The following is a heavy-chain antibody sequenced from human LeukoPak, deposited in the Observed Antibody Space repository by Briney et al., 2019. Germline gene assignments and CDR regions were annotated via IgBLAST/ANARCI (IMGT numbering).Heavy chain of an antibody. V-gene: IGHV4-39*01. Sequence: TSAGTLCLTCAASGFTISSTGMYWVCHAPPQGMERVWIGSIYYSGDTYYNPSLKCRVTMSIETSKNQFSLKLSSVTAADTAVYSCARTLDTVVRAHFDSWGQGSLVIVSS. CDR3: ARTLDTVVRAHFDS. CDR1: GFTISSTGMY. D-gene: IGHD4-23*01. J-gene: IGHJ4*02. CDR2: IYYSGDT.